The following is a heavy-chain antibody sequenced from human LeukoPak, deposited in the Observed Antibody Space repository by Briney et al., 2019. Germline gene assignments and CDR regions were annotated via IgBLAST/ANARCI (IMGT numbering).Heavy chain of an antibody. CDR2: INHSGST. CDR1: GGSFSGYY. Sequence: PSETLSLTCAVYGGSFSGYYWSWIRQPPGKGLEWIGEINHSGSTNYNPSLKSRVTISVDTSKNQFSLKLSSVTAADTAVYYCARVIGGFPRLNYFDYWGQGTLVTVSS. V-gene: IGHV4-34*01. J-gene: IGHJ4*02. CDR3: ARVIGGFPRLNYFDY.